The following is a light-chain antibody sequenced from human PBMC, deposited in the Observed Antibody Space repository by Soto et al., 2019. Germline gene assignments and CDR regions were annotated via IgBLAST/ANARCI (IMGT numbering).Light chain of an antibody. V-gene: IGKV4-1*01. CDR1: QCGFYSSNNKKY. CDR2: WAS. CDR3: QQYYSTPRT. J-gene: IGKJ1*01. Sequence: DIVLPHSADSLAVSPGELAPTNCSPSQCGFYSSNNKKYLAWYQQKPGKPPKXLIYWASTRESGVPERFSGGGSGTDFTLTISSLQAEDVEVYYCQQYYSTPRTFGQGTKVDIK.